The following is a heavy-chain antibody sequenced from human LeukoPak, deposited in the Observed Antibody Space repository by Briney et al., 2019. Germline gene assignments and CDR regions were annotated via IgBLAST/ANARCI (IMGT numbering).Heavy chain of an antibody. J-gene: IGHJ3*02. CDR3: ATTSQGAFDI. D-gene: IGHD1-1*01. CDR1: GFTFSSYA. V-gene: IGHV3-30-3*01. CDR2: ISYDGSNK. Sequence: GGSLRLSCAASGFTFSSYAMHWVRQAPGKGLEWVAVISYDGSNKYYADSVKGRFTISRDNSKNTLYLQMNSLRAEDMALYYCATTSQGAFDIWGQGTMVTVSS.